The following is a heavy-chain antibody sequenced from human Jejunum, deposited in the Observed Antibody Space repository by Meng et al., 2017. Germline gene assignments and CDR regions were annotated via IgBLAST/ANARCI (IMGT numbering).Heavy chain of an antibody. CDR2: IYYSEST. CDR1: GGSISSGDYY. D-gene: IGHD4-23*01. CDR3: AREALGGNSPNDY. V-gene: IGHV4-30-4*01. Sequence: VQLQESGPGLVKTTQTLYLTCTVSGGSISSGDYYWSWIRQPPGKGLEWMVYIYYSESTYYNPSLKSRVTISVDTSKNQFSLKLSSVTAADTAVYYCAREALGGNSPNDYWGQGTLVTVSS. J-gene: IGHJ4*02.